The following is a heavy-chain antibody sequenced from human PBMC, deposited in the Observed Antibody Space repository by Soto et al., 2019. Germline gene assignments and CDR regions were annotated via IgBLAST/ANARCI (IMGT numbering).Heavy chain of an antibody. V-gene: IGHV4-39*01. D-gene: IGHD3-10*01. CDR3: VRQTIVRGVLSWFDP. CDR2: VYYNGNT. Sequence: QLQLQESGPRLVKPSETLSLICSVSGGSIRSGSNYWAWIRQPPGKGLNWIGTVYYNGNTYYNASLKSRVTISADTSKNQFSLKLSSVSAADTAVYYCVRQTIVRGVLSWFDPWGQGTLGTVSS. J-gene: IGHJ5*02. CDR1: GGSIRSGSNY.